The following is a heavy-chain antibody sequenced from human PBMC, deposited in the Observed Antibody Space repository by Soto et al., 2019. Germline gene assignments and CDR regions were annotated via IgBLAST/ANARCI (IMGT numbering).Heavy chain of an antibody. CDR1: GGTFSSSA. CDR3: ARQITGYNYDYGMDV. J-gene: IGHJ6*02. V-gene: IGHV1-69*01. CDR2: IIPICATA. Sequence: QVQLVQSGAEVTKPGSSVKVSCKASGGTFSSSAISWMRQAPGQGLEWMGGIIPICATANYAQRFQGRVAITADDSATTVYIELRSLRSEDTAVYYCARQITGYNYDYGMDVWGQGTTVTVSS. D-gene: IGHD1-20*01.